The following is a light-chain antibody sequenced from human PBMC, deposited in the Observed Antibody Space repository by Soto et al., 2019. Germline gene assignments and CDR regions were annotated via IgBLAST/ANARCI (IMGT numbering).Light chain of an antibody. CDR3: QQRDYWQVT. CDR2: DVS. V-gene: IGKV3-11*01. Sequence: EVVMTPSPATLSVSPGERVTLSCRASQSVSGCLAWYQQKPGQAPRLLIYDVSNRATGIPARFSGSGSGTDFTLTISSLEPEDFAIYYCQQRDYWQVTFGQGTRLEIK. CDR1: QSVSGC. J-gene: IGKJ5*01.